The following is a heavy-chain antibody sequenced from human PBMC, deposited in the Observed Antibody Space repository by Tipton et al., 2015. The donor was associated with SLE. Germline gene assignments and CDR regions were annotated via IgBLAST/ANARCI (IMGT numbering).Heavy chain of an antibody. CDR1: GGSISSSSYY. CDR2: IYYSGST. CDR3: ARGATGSSSWYY. Sequence: TLSLTCTVSGGSISSSSYYWGWIRQPPGKGLEWIGSIYYSGSTYYNPSLKSRVPISVDTSKNQFSLKLSPVTAADTAVYYCARGATGSSSWYYWGQGTLVTVSS. J-gene: IGHJ4*02. V-gene: IGHV4-39*07. D-gene: IGHD6-13*01.